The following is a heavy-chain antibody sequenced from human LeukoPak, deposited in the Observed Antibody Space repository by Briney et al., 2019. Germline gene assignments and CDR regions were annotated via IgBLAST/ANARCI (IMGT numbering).Heavy chain of an antibody. CDR3: AKNDNWNYGGYFDY. J-gene: IGHJ4*02. Sequence: GGSLRLSCAASGFTFSSYWMSWVRQAPGKGLEWVANIKQDGSEKYYVDSVKGRFTISRDNAKNSLYLQMNSLRAEDTAVYYCAKNDNWNYGGYFDYWGQGTLVTVSS. V-gene: IGHV3-7*03. CDR1: GFTFSSYW. CDR2: IKQDGSEK. D-gene: IGHD1-7*01.